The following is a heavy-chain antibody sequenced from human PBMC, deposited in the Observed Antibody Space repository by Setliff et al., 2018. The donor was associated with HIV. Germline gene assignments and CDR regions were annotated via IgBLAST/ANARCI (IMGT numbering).Heavy chain of an antibody. CDR3: AGGSDFLDY. V-gene: IGHV4-34*01. J-gene: IGHJ4*02. D-gene: IGHD2-21*01. Sequence: SETLSLTCAVYGGSFSGYYWSWIRQPPGKGLEWIGEINHYGSTNYNPSLKSRVTISVDTSKNQFSLKLSSVTAADTAVYYCAGGSDFLDYWGLGNLVTVSS. CDR2: INHYGST. CDR1: GGSFSGYY.